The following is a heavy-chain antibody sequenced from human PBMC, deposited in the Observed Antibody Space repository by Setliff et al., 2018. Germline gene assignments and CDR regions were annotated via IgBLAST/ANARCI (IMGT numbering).Heavy chain of an antibody. CDR3: ASRNSDGGPEYFQH. V-gene: IGHV4-31*03. CDR2: IYYSGSTS. CDR1: GGSISSGGYY. Sequence: SETLSLTCTVSGGSISSGGYYWSWIRQHPGKGLEWIGYIYYSGSTSYYNPSLKSRVTISVDTSKNQFSLKLMSVTAADTAVYYCASRNSDGGPEYFQHWGQGALVTVSS. J-gene: IGHJ1*01. D-gene: IGHD1-26*01.